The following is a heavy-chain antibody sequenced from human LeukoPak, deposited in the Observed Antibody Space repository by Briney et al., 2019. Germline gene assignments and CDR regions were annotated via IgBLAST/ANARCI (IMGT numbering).Heavy chain of an antibody. Sequence: SETLSLTCTVSGGSISSSYHYWAWIRQPPEKGLEWIGTIHYSGTTYSDPSLKSRVTISVDTSKNQFSLKLSSVTAADTAVYYCAREGSGSGAYYFDYWGQGTLVTVSS. CDR2: IHYSGTT. V-gene: IGHV4-39*07. CDR3: AREGSGSGAYYFDY. D-gene: IGHD2-15*01. CDR1: GGSISSSYHY. J-gene: IGHJ4*02.